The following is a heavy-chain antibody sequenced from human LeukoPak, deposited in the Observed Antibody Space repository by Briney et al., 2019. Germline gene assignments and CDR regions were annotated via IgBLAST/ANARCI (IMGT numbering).Heavy chain of an antibody. CDR3: AKGTKPVMTIPDY. CDR1: GDSIRSSIYY. CDR2: VYYDGSA. D-gene: IGHD1/OR15-1a*01. J-gene: IGHJ4*02. Sequence: SETLSLTCGVSGDSIRSSIYYWGWIRQPPGKGLEWIGSVYYDGSAYYNPSLKSRVTISVDTSKNQLSLKLSSVTAADTAMYYCAKGTKPVMTIPDYWGQGILVTVSS. V-gene: IGHV4-39*01.